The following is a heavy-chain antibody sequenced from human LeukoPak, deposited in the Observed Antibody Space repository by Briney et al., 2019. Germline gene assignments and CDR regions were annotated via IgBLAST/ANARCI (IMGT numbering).Heavy chain of an antibody. CDR2: IYTSGST. D-gene: IGHD6-19*01. V-gene: IGHV4-61*02. CDR1: GGSISSGSYY. J-gene: IGHJ5*02. CDR3: ARDGSSAYSSGSGYNWFDP. Sequence: PSQTLSLTCTVSGGSISSGSYYWSWIRQPAGKGLEWIGRIYTSGSTNYNPSLKSRVTISVDTSKNQFSLKLSSVTAADTAVYYCARDGSSAYSSGSGYNWFDPWGQGTLVTVSS.